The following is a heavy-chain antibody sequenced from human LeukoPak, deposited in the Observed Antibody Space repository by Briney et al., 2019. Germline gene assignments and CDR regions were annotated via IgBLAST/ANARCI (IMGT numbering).Heavy chain of an antibody. CDR3: ARVFLERLTSGYFDN. Sequence: GRSLRLSCAASGFTFSSYDMHWVRQAPGKGLEWVAVISYDGSNKYYADTVKGRFTISRDNSKNTLYLQMNSLRDEDTAVYYCARVFLERLTSGYFDNWGQGTLVTVSP. CDR1: GFTFSSYD. CDR2: ISYDGSNK. V-gene: IGHV3-30*03. J-gene: IGHJ4*02. D-gene: IGHD3-3*01.